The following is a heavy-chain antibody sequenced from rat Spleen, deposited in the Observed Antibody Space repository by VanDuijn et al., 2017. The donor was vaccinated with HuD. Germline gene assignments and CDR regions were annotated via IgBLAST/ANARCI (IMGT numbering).Heavy chain of an antibody. CDR3: TRGGTGSPNWFAY. V-gene: IGHV5-29*01. CDR1: GFTFSDYY. CDR2: ISYDGSST. D-gene: IGHD5-1*01. J-gene: IGHJ2*01. Sequence: EVQLVESDGGLVQPGRSLKLSCAASGFTFSDYYMAWVRQAPTKGLEWVATISYDGSSTYYRDSVKGRFTISRDNAKSTLYLQMNSLRSEDTATYYCTRGGTGSPNWFAYWGQGVMVTVSS.